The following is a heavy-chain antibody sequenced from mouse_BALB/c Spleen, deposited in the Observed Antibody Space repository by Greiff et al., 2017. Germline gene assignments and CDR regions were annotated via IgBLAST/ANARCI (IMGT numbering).Heavy chain of an antibody. J-gene: IGHJ2*01. V-gene: IGHV1-14*01. CDR3: ARLYYYGSSYFDY. CDR1: GYTFTSYV. Sequence: EVKLMESGPELVKPGASVKMSCKASGYTFTSYVMHWVKQKPGQGLEWIGYINPYNDGTKYNEKFKGKATLTSDKSSSTAYMELSSLTSEDSAVYYCARLYYYGSSYFDYWGQGTTLTVSS. D-gene: IGHD1-1*01. CDR2: INPYNDGT.